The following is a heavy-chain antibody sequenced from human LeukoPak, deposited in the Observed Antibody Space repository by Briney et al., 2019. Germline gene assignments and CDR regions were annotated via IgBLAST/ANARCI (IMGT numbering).Heavy chain of an antibody. CDR2: ISGSGGST. D-gene: IGHD5-24*01. V-gene: IGHV3-23*01. J-gene: IGHJ4*02. Sequence: GGSLRLSCAASGFTFSSYAMSWVRQAPGKGLEWVSAISGSGGSTYYADSVKGRFTISRDNAKNSLYLQMNSLRDEDTAVYYCATQPDRDGYKVWDWGQGTLVTVSS. CDR1: GFTFSSYA. CDR3: ATQPDRDGYKVWD.